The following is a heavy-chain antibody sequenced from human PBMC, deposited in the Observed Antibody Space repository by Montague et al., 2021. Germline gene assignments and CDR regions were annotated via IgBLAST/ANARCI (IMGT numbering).Heavy chain of an antibody. D-gene: IGHD6-13*01. CDR2: IYYSGNS. V-gene: IGHV4-39*07. CDR1: GASITSNIYY. Sequence: SETLSLTCTVSGASITSNIYYWGWIRQSPGKGLEWIGSIYYSGNSFYQPSLKSRITMAVDTSKNQFSLNLISAAAADTAIYYCARVFSSWYVGWFDPWGQGTLVTVSS. J-gene: IGHJ5*02. CDR3: ARVFSSWYVGWFDP.